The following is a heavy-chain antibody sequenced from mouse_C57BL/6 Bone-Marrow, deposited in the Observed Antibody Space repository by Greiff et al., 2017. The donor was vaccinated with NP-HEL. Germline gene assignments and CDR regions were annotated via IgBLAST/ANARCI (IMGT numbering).Heavy chain of an antibody. CDR2: ISSGGSYT. Sequence: EVQVVESGGDLVKPGGSLKLSCAASGFTFSSYGMSWVRQTPDKRLEWVATISSGGSYTSYPDSVKGRFTISRDNAKKTLYQQMSSQKSEETAMYYCARRLYFDVWGTGTTVTVSS. CDR3: ARRLYFDV. V-gene: IGHV5-6*01. CDR1: GFTFSSYG. J-gene: IGHJ1*03.